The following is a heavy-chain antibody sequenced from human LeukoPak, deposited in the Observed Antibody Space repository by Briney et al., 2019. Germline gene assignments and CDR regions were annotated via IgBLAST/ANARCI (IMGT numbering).Heavy chain of an antibody. Sequence: PSETLSLTRTVSGGSISSYYWSWIRQPPGRGLERIGYIFYSGSTNSNPSLKSRVTISVDTSKNQFSLKLSSVTAADTAVYYCARGSDSSGYYFRAEYFQHWGQGTLVTVSS. J-gene: IGHJ1*01. CDR2: IFYSGST. CDR3: ARGSDSSGYYFRAEYFQH. V-gene: IGHV4-59*12. CDR1: GGSISSYY. D-gene: IGHD3-22*01.